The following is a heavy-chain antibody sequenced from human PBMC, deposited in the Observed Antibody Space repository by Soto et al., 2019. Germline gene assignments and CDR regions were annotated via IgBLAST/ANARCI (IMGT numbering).Heavy chain of an antibody. Sequence: PSETLSLTCTVSGGSVSSGSYYWSWIRQPPGKGLEWIGYIYYSGSTNYNPFLKSRVTISVDTSKNQFSLKLSSVTAADTAVYYCARGTRIAAVGTREYYYYYYGMDVWGQGTTVTVSS. CDR2: IYYSGST. V-gene: IGHV4-61*01. D-gene: IGHD6-13*01. CDR3: ARGTRIAAVGTREYYYYYYGMDV. J-gene: IGHJ6*02. CDR1: GGSVSSGSYY.